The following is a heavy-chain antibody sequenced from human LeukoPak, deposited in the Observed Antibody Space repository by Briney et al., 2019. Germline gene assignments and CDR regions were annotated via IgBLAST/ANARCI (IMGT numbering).Heavy chain of an antibody. J-gene: IGHJ4*02. CDR1: GGSISSGDYY. CDR2: IYYSGST. D-gene: IGHD1-26*01. V-gene: IGHV4-30-4*01. CDR3: ARGLSGSYRDFDY. Sequence: SQTLSLTCTVSGGSISSGDYYWSWIRQPPGKGLECIGYIYYSGSTYYNPSLKSRVTISVDTSRNQFSLKLSSVTAADTAVYYCARGLSGSYRDFDYWGQGTLVTVSS.